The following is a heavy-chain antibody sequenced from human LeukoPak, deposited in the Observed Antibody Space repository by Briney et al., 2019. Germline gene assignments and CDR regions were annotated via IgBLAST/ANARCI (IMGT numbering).Heavy chain of an antibody. D-gene: IGHD6-6*01. CDR3: ARAAYYSSSYWFDP. CDR1: GGSISSHY. CDR2: IYYSGST. J-gene: IGHJ5*02. V-gene: IGHV4-59*11. Sequence: SETLSLTCTVSGGSISSHYRSWIRQPPGKGLEWIGYIYYSGSTNYNPSLESRVTISVDTSKNQFSLKLSSVTAADTAVYYCARAAYYSSSYWFDPWGQGTLVTVSS.